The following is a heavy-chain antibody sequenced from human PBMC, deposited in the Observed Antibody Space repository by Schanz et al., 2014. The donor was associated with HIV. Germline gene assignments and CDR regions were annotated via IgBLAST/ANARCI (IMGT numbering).Heavy chain of an antibody. D-gene: IGHD3-3*01. CDR1: GGSVSGHY. Sequence: QVQLQQWGAGLLKPSETLSLTCAVYGGSVSGHYWSWIRQSPGKELEWIGEISHSGGTNYNPSLKSRVTISVDTSKNHFSLNLTSVTAADTAVYYCARHQRISIFGMPTNGLDVWGQGTTVTVSS. V-gene: IGHV4-34*01. J-gene: IGHJ6*02. CDR3: ARHQRISIFGMPTNGLDV. CDR2: ISHSGGT.